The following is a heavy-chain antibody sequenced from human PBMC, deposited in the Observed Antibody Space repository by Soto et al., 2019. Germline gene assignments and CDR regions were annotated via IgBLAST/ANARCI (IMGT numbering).Heavy chain of an antibody. J-gene: IGHJ4*02. D-gene: IGHD4-17*01. CDR3: AREASTVNSKRGFYFDY. Sequence: SETLSLTCTVSGGSISSGDYYWSWIRQPPGKGLEWIGYIYYSGSTYYNPSLKSRVTISVDTSKNQFSLKLSSVTAADTAVYYCAREASTVNSKRGFYFDYWGQGTLVTVSS. CDR1: GGSISSGDYY. V-gene: IGHV4-30-4*01. CDR2: IYYSGST.